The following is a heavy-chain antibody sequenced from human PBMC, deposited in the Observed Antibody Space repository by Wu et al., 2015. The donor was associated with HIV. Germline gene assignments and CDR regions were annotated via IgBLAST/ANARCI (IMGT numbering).Heavy chain of an antibody. Sequence: QVQLVQSGAEVKKPGASVKVSCKASGYTFTSYGISWVRQAPGQGLEWMGWISTYNGNTNYAQKLQGRVTMTTDTSTSTAYMELRSLTSDDTAVYYCARDFYYGGNRDDAFDIWGQGTMVTVSS. CDR2: ISTYNGNT. J-gene: IGHJ3*02. CDR1: GYTFTSYG. V-gene: IGHV1-18*01. CDR3: ARDFYYGGNRDDAFDI. D-gene: IGHD4-23*01.